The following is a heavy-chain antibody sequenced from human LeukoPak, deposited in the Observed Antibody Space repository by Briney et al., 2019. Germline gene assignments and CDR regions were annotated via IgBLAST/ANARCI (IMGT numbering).Heavy chain of an antibody. CDR3: ARTIVGAHHY. CDR1: GGSISSSSYY. V-gene: IGHV4-39*07. CDR2: IYYSGST. J-gene: IGHJ4*02. D-gene: IGHD1-26*01. Sequence: PSETLSLTCTVSGGSISSSSYYWGWIRQPPGKGLEWIGSIYYSGSTYYNPSLKSRVTISVDTSKNQFSLKLSSVTAADTAVYYCARTIVGAHHYWGQGTLVTVSS.